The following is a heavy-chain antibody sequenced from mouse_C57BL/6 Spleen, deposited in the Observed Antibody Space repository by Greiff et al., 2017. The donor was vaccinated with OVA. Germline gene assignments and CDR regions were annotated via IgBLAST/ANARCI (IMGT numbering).Heavy chain of an antibody. J-gene: IGHJ1*03. V-gene: IGHV1-18*01. CDR3: ARGGGYFDV. CDR2: INPNNGGT. CDR1: GYTFTDYY. Sequence: VQLKESGPELVKPGASVKIPCKASGYTFTDYYMNWVKQSHGKSLEWIGDINPNNGGTSYNQKFKGKATLTVDKSSSTAYMELRSLTSEDSAVYYWARGGGYFDVWGTGTTVTVSS.